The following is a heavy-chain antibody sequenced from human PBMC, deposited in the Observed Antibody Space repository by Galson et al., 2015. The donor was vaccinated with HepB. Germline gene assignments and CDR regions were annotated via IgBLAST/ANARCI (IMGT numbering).Heavy chain of an antibody. D-gene: IGHD3-9*01. J-gene: IGHJ3*02. Sequence: SLRLSCAASGFTFSSYAMHWVRQAPGKGLEYVSAISSNGGSTYYANSVKGRFTISRDNSKNTLYLQMGSLRAEDMAVYYCARDAGEADISTGYDAFDIWGQGTMVTVSS. CDR2: ISSNGGST. V-gene: IGHV3-64*01. CDR3: ARDAGEADISTGYDAFDI. CDR1: GFTFSSYA.